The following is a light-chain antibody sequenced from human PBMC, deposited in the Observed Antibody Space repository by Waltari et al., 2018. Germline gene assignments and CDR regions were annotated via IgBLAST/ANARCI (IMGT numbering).Light chain of an antibody. CDR3: LQYHSYSK. CDR2: KAS. J-gene: IGKJ2*01. CDR1: ETVLTW. V-gene: IGKV1-5*03. Sequence: DIQMTQSPSTLSASEGDSVTITCRASETVLTWLAWYQQKPGKAPKLLIYKASSLESGVPSRFSGSASGTEFTLTISSLQPDDSATYYCLQYHSYSKFGQGTKLEIK.